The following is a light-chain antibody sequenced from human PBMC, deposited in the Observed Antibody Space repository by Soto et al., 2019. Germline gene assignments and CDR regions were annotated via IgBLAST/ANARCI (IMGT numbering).Light chain of an antibody. Sequence: QPVLTQRASVSRSPGQSITISCTGTSSDIGAYNFVSWYQQHPGKAPKLMLYDVNIRPSGVSNRFSGSKSGNTASLTISGLQAEDEADYYCTSWKTSTTMIFGGGTKVTVL. CDR3: TSWKTSTTMI. CDR1: SSDIGAYNF. J-gene: IGLJ2*01. CDR2: DVN. V-gene: IGLV2-14*03.